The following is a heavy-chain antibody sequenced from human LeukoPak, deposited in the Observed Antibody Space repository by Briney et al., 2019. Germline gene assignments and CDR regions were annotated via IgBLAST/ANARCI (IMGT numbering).Heavy chain of an antibody. CDR1: GGSISSYY. D-gene: IGHD3-10*01. CDR3: ARDLGPEGYFDY. V-gene: IGHV4-59*01. J-gene: IGHJ4*02. CDR2: IYYSGST. Sequence: SETLSLTCTVSGGSISSYYWSWIRQPPGKGLEWIGYIYYSGSTNYNPSLKSRVTISVDTSKNQFSLKLSSVTAADTAVYYCARDLGPEGYFDYWGQGTLVTVSS.